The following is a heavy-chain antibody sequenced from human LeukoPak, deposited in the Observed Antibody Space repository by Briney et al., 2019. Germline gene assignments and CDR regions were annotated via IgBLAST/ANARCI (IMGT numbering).Heavy chain of an antibody. V-gene: IGHV3-23*01. CDR2: ISGSGWST. Sequence: PGGSLRLSCAASGFTFSSYAMSWVRQAPGKGLECVSAISGSGWSTYYAYSVKSRFTISRDNSKNTLYLQMNSLRAQDTAVYYCAKVPSFDYGDYLDYWGQGTLVTVSS. CDR1: GFTFSSYA. CDR3: AKVPSFDYGDYLDY. J-gene: IGHJ4*02. D-gene: IGHD4-17*01.